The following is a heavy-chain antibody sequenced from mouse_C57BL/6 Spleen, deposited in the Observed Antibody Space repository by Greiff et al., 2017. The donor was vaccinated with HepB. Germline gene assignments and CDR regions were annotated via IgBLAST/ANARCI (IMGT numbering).Heavy chain of an antibody. J-gene: IGHJ3*01. CDR3: AREDGLRAWFAY. CDR1: GYTFPSYG. V-gene: IGHV1-81*01. CDR2: IYPRSGNT. Sequence: QVQLQQSGAELARPGASVKLSCKASGYTFPSYGISWVKQRTGQGLEWIGEIYPRSGNTYYNEKFKGKATLTADKSSSTAYMELRSLTSEDSAVYFCAREDGLRAWFAYWGQGTLVTVSA. D-gene: IGHD2-3*01.